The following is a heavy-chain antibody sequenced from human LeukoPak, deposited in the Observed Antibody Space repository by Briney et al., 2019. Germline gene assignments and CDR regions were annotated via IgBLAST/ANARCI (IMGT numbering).Heavy chain of an antibody. J-gene: IGHJ4*02. V-gene: IGHV4-30-2*01. Sequence: SETLSLTCTVSGGSISSGDYYWSWIRQPPGKGREWIGYIYHSGSTYYNPSLKSRVTISVDRSKNQFSLKLSSVAAADTAVYSWARGGGYCSSTSCFSAFDYWGQGTLVTVSS. CDR2: IYHSGST. CDR3: ARGGGYCSSTSCFSAFDY. D-gene: IGHD2-2*01. CDR1: GGSISSGDYY.